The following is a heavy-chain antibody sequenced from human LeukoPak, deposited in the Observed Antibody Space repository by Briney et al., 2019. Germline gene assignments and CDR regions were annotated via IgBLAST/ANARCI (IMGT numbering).Heavy chain of an antibody. V-gene: IGHV4-30-4*01. J-gene: IGHJ5*02. CDR1: GDSISGADYY. D-gene: IGHD4-17*01. CDR3: ARGGGGSSTVTTYWFDP. CDR2: VYYSGST. Sequence: SETLSLTCTVSGDSISGADYYWSWIRQPTGKGLEWIAYVYYSGSTYYNPSLKSRLTISVDTSKNQFSLKLNSVTAADTAVYYCARGGGGSSTVTTYWFDPWGQGALVTVSS.